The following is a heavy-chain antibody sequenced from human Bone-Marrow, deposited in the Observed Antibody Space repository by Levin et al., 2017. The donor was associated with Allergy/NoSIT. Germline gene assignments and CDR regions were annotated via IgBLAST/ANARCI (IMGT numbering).Heavy chain of an antibody. CDR3: AREYYMDG. J-gene: IGHJ6*03. V-gene: IGHV4-38-2*02. Sequence: PSETLSLTRAVSGYSISSDYYWGWIRQPPGKGLEWIGNINESGKTKYNPSLKSRVTISVDTSKNQFSLQLNSVTAADTAVYFCAREYYMDGWGKGTTVTVSS. CDR1: GYSISSDYY. CDR2: INESGKT.